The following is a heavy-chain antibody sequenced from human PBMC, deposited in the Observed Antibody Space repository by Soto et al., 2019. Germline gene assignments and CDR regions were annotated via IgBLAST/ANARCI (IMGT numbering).Heavy chain of an antibody. D-gene: IGHD6-6*01. J-gene: IGHJ4*02. V-gene: IGHV1-3*01. Sequence: ASVKVSCTASGYTFSSYSIHWVRQAPGHSLEWMGWISPGNGDTQYSQKFQGRVTISRDRSATTTYLELSSLRSEDTAVYYCARNVPGEARPDFWGQGTLVTV. CDR2: ISPGNGDT. CDR1: GYTFSSYS. CDR3: ARNVPGEARPDF.